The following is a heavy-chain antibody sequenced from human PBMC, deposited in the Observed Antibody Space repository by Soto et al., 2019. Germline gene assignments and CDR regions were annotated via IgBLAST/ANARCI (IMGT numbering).Heavy chain of an antibody. CDR2: ISAYNGNT. V-gene: IGHV1-18*01. J-gene: IGHJ6*02. D-gene: IGHD1-26*01. CDR3: ATAPSFLYSGSFRSRYYYGMDV. CDR1: GYTFTSYG. Sequence: GASVKVSCKASGYTFTSYGSSWVRQAHGQGLEWMGWISAYNGNTNYAQKLQGRVTMTTDTSTSTAYMELRSLRSDDTAVYYCATAPSFLYSGSFRSRYYYGMDVWGQGTTVTVSS.